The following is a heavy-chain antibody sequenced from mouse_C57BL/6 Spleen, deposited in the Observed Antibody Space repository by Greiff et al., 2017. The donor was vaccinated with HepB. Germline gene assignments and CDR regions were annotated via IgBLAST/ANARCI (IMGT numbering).Heavy chain of an antibody. CDR3: ARSPYYDYDGAWFAY. J-gene: IGHJ3*01. D-gene: IGHD2-4*01. CDR1: GFTFTDYY. Sequence: EVQRVESGGGLVQPGGSLSLSCAASGFTFTDYYMSWVRQPPGKALEWLGFIRNKANGYTTEYSASVKGRFTISRDNSQSILYLQMNALRAEDSATYYCARSPYYDYDGAWFAYWGQGTLVTVSA. V-gene: IGHV7-3*01. CDR2: IRNKANGYTT.